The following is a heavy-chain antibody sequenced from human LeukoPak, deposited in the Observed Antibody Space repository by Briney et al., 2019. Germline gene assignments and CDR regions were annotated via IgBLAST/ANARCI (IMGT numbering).Heavy chain of an antibody. J-gene: IGHJ3*02. D-gene: IGHD2-2*02. CDR2: IYSGGST. CDR1: GFTVSSNY. CDR3: ARGGVGSSTSCYTCRAFDI. V-gene: IGHV3-53*01. Sequence: GGSLRLSCAASGFTVSSNYMSWVRQAPGKGLEWVSVIYSGGSTYYADSVKGRFTISRDNSKNSLYLQMNSLRAEDTAVHYCARGGVGSSTSCYTCRAFDIWGQGTMVTVSS.